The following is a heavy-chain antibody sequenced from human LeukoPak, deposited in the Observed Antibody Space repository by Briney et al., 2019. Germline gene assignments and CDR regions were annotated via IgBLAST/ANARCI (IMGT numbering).Heavy chain of an antibody. CDR3: AREHYGDYSSPFDY. V-gene: IGHV3-7*01. CDR1: GFTFSSYS. D-gene: IGHD4-17*01. Sequence: GGSLRLSCAASGFTFSSYSMSWVRQAPGKGLEWVANIKQDGNEKYYVGSVKGRFTISRDNTKNSLYLQMNSLRAEDTAVYYCAREHYGDYSSPFDYWGQGTLVTVSS. J-gene: IGHJ4*02. CDR2: IKQDGNEK.